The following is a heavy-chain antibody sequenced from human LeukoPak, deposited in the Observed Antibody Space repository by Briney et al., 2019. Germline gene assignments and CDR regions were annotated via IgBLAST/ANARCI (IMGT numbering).Heavy chain of an antibody. V-gene: IGHV3-30*02. CDR3: AKDIGSYYDY. D-gene: IGHD3-10*01. CDR2: IPYDGSDK. J-gene: IGHJ4*02. Sequence: GGSLRLSCAASGFPFSSYGMHWVRQAPGKGLEWVAFIPYDGSDKFYADSVKGRFTISRDNSKNTLYLEMNSLRAEDTAVYYCAKDIGSYYDYWGRGILVTVSS. CDR1: GFPFSSYG.